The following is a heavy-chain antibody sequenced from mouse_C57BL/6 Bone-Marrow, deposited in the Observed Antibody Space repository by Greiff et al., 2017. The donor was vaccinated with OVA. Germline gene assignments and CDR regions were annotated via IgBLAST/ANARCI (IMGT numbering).Heavy chain of an antibody. CDR1: GYTLTEYT. CDR3: ARHEDRGRRGGYAMDY. Sequence: VQLQQSGAELVKPGASVKLSCKASGYTLTEYTIHWVKQRSGQGLEWIGWFYPGSGSIKYNEKFKDKATLTADKSSSTVYMELSRLTSEDSAVYFCARHEDRGRRGGYAMDYWGQGTSVTVSS. V-gene: IGHV1-62-2*01. J-gene: IGHJ4*01. CDR2: FYPGSGSI.